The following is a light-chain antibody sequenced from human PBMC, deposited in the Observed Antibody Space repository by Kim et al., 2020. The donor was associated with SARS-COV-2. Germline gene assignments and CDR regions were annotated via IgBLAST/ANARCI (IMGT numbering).Light chain of an antibody. CDR1: RLGDKY. CDR3: QAWDSSTVL. Sequence: SYELTQPPSVSVSPGQTVSISCSGDRLGDKYAFWYQQKPGQSPVLVIYQGTKRPSGIPARFSGFYSGNTATLTISGTQPMDEADYYCQAWDSSTVLFGGG. CDR2: QGT. J-gene: IGLJ2*01. V-gene: IGLV3-1*01.